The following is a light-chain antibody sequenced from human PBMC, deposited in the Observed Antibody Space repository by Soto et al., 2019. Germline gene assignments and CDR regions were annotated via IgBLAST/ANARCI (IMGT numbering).Light chain of an antibody. CDR3: QKYNSAPRT. CDR1: QGISTY. CDR2: AAS. J-gene: IGKJ1*01. V-gene: IGKV1-27*01. Sequence: DIQMTQSPSSLSASVGDRVTITCRASQGISTYLAWYQQKPGKVPKLLIYAASTLQSGVPSRFSGSGSGTDFTLAISSLQPEDGATYYCQKYNSAPRTFGQGPKVEIK.